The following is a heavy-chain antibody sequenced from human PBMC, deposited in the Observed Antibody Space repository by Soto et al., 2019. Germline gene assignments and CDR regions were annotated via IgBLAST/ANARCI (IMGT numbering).Heavy chain of an antibody. V-gene: IGHV3-23*01. CDR1: GFTFSSYA. J-gene: IGHJ4*02. D-gene: IGHD3-22*01. CDR3: AEYYDDFSCYYALDF. CDR2: ISRSGGTT. Sequence: GGSLRLSCAASGFTFSSYAMTWVRQSPVKGLEWVSAISRSGGTTYYADSVKGRFTISRNNSKNALYLQKNSLRAEDTAVYYCAEYYDDFSCYYALDFWGQGTLVTVSS.